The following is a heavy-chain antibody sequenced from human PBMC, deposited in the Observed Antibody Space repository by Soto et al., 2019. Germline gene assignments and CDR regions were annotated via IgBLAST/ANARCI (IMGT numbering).Heavy chain of an antibody. D-gene: IGHD3-10*01. Sequence: QVQLQESGPGLVKPSETLSLTCTVSGDSISGYNLAWIRQTPGKGLEWIGYFRSGGGTSYNPSLKRRAAISADTSTEQFSLRLSAVTAADTAVYYCVRQGIGVLHGLVDVWGQGTTVTVSS. J-gene: IGHJ6*02. CDR3: VRQGIGVLHGLVDV. CDR2: FRSGGGT. V-gene: IGHV4-59*08. CDR1: GDSISGYN.